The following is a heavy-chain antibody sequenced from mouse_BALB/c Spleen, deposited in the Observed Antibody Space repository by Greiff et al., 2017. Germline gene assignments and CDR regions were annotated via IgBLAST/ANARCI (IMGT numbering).Heavy chain of an antibody. J-gene: IGHJ4*01. CDR3: ARMRGNYGAMDY. Sequence: QVQLQQSGPGLVQPSQSLSITCTVSGFSLTSYDIHWVRQSPGKGLEWLGVIWSGGSTDYNAAFISRLSISKDNSKSQVFFKMNSLQANDTAIYYCARMRGNYGAMDYWGQGTSVTVAS. CDR2: IWSGGST. D-gene: IGHD2-1*01. V-gene: IGHV2-2*02. CDR1: GFSLTSYD.